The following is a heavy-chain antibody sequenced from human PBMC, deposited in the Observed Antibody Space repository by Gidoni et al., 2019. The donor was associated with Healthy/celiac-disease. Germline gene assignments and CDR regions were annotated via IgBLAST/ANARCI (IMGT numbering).Heavy chain of an antibody. J-gene: IGHJ4*02. CDR2: INPNSGGT. Sequence: QAQLVQSGDEVKKPGSAVKDSCKASGYTFTGSDMHWVRQAPGQGLEWMGWINPNSGGTNYAQKFQGRVTMTRDTSISTAYMELSRLRSDATAVYYCARVLPTYYYGSGSYSLDYWGQGTLVTVSS. V-gene: IGHV1-2*02. CDR3: ARVLPTYYYGSGSYSLDY. D-gene: IGHD3-10*01. CDR1: GYTFTGSD.